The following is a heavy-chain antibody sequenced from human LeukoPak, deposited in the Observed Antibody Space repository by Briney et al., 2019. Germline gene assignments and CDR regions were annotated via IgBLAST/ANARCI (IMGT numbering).Heavy chain of an antibody. D-gene: IGHD2-15*01. CDR3: ARALGYCSGGSCTRGYNWFDP. V-gene: IGHV4-39*01. J-gene: IGHJ5*02. CDR2: IYFGGST. CDR1: GGSISSSDYY. Sequence: SSETLSLTCIVSGGSISSSDYYWGWIRQPPGKGLEWIGSIYFGGSTYYNPSLKSRVTISVDTSMNQFSLKLSFVTTADTAVYYCARALGYCSGGSCTRGYNWFDPWGQGTLVTVSS.